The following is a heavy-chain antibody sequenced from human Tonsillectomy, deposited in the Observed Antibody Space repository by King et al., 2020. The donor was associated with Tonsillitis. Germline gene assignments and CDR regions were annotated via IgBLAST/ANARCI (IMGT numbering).Heavy chain of an antibody. V-gene: IGHV1-46*03. CDR2: INPSIGST. CDR3: ARENSLRYFDW. Sequence: QLVQSGAEVKKPGASVRVSCKASGHTFTSYYMHWVRQAPGQGLEWMGIINPSIGSTSSAQKFQGRVTMTRDTSTSTVYMELSSLRSEDTAVYYCARENSLRYFDWWGQGTLVTVSS. CDR1: GHTFTSYY. D-gene: IGHD3-9*01. J-gene: IGHJ4*02.